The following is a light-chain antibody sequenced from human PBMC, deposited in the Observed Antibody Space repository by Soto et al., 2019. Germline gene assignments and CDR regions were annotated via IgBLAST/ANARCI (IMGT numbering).Light chain of an antibody. CDR1: QSISRH. Sequence: DIQMTQSPSSLSASVGDRVTITCRASQSISRHLNWYQQKPGKAPEFLIYAASSLQSGVPSRFSGSGSGTNFTLSISGLQPEDVAAYYCQQSFNSPPTFGQGTKVDIK. J-gene: IGKJ1*01. V-gene: IGKV1-39*01. CDR2: AAS. CDR3: QQSFNSPPT.